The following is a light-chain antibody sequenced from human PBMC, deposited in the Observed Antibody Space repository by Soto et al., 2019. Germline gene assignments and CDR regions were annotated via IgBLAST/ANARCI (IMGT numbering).Light chain of an antibody. V-gene: IGLV2-14*01. J-gene: IGLJ1*01. CDR1: SSDVGGYNY. CDR2: EVS. Sequence: QSALTQPASVSGSPGQSITISCTGTSSDVGGYNYVSWYQQHPGKAPQLMIYEVSNRPSGVSDRFSGSKSGNTASLSISGLQAEDEADYYCSSYISSSIDDVFGTGTKVTVL. CDR3: SSYISSSIDDV.